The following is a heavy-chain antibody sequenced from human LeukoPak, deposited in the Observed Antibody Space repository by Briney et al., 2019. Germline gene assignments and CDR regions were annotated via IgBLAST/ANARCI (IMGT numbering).Heavy chain of an antibody. D-gene: IGHD3-22*01. CDR3: ARQSYYYDSSEAFDI. CDR1: GGSISSYY. Sequence: SETLSLTCTVSGGSISSYYWSWIRQPPGKGLEWIGYIYYSGSTNYYPSLKSRVTISVDTSKNQFSLELSSVTAADTAVYYCARQSYYYDSSEAFDIWGQGTMVTVSS. V-gene: IGHV4-59*08. J-gene: IGHJ3*02. CDR2: IYYSGST.